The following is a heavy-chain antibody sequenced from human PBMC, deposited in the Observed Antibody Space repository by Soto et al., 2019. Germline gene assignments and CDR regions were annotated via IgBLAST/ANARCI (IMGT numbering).Heavy chain of an antibody. J-gene: IGHJ6*02. CDR1: GGTFSSYA. CDR3: ARASDRGDSGYDLYYYYGMDV. Sequence: QVQLVQSGAEVKKPGSSVKVSCKASGGTFSSYAISWVRQAPGQGLEWMGGIIPIFGTANYAQKFQGRVTITADKSTSTAYMELSSLRSEDKAVYYCARASDRGDSGYDLYYYYGMDVWGQGTTVTVSS. D-gene: IGHD5-12*01. CDR2: IIPIFGTA. V-gene: IGHV1-69*06.